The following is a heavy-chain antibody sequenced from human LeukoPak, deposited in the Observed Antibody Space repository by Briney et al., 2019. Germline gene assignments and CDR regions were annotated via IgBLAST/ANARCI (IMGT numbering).Heavy chain of an antibody. CDR1: GGSLSAYY. D-gene: IGHD6-6*01. CDR3: ARDRPQAPSNAFDV. J-gene: IGHJ3*01. Sequence: SETLSLTCTVSGGSLSAYYWSWIRQPPGKALEWIAYIYYSGATYYNPSLRSRVTISIDTSNNQFSLKLSSVTAADTAVYYCARDRPQAPSNAFDVWGQGTMVTVSS. CDR2: IYYSGAT. V-gene: IGHV4-59*01.